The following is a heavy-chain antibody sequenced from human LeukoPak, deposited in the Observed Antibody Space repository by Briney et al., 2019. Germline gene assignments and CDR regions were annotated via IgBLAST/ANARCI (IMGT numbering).Heavy chain of an antibody. J-gene: IGHJ4*02. CDR3: ARQGYSSSWSPWRVFDY. D-gene: IGHD6-13*01. CDR1: GGSISSYY. V-gene: IGHV4-4*07. Sequence: SETLSLTCTVSGGSISSYYWSWIRQPAGKGLEWIGRIYTSGSTNYNPSLKSRVTMSVDTSKNQFSLKLSSVTAADTAVYYCARQGYSSSWSPWRVFDYWGQGTLVTVSS. CDR2: IYTSGST.